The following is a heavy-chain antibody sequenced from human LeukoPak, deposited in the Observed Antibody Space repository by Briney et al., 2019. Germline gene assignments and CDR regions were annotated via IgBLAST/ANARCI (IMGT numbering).Heavy chain of an antibody. CDR1: GFTFSSYS. CDR3: PLSSPPDY. CDR2: ISGSGGST. Sequence: PGESLRLSCAASGFTFSSYSMNWVRQAPGKGLEWVSAISGSGGSTYYADSVKGRFTISRDNSKNTLYLQMNSLRAEDTAVYYCPLSSPPDYWGQGTLVTVSS. J-gene: IGHJ4*02. D-gene: IGHD6-13*01. V-gene: IGHV3-23*01.